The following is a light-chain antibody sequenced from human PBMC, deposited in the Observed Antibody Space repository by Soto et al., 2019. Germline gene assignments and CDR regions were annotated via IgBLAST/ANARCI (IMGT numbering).Light chain of an antibody. Sequence: QSALTQPASVSGSPGQSITISCTGTSSDVGSYNYVSWHQQHPGQAPKLMIYEVTNRASGVPDLFSASKSGNTASLTIFGLQAGDEADYYCSSYRSSSTYVFGTGTKLNVL. CDR2: EVT. J-gene: IGLJ1*01. V-gene: IGLV2-14*01. CDR3: SSYRSSSTYV. CDR1: SSDVGSYNY.